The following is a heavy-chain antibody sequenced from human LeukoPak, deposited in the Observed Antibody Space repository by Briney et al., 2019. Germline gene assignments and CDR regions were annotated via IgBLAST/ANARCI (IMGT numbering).Heavy chain of an antibody. D-gene: IGHD3-22*01. Sequence: GESLKISCKGSGYSFTGYWIGGVGQLPGKGREWMGIIYPGESATRYSPSFQGEVTTSAERSINTAFLQWSSLEASDTAMYCCATIVDSSHEYYFDYWGQGTLVTVSS. V-gene: IGHV5-51*01. CDR3: ATIVDSSHEYYFDY. CDR1: GYSFTGYW. CDR2: IYPGESAT. J-gene: IGHJ4*02.